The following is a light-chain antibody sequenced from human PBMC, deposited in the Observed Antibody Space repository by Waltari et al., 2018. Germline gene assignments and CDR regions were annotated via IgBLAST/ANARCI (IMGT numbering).Light chain of an antibody. CDR1: SRDVGGYNY. V-gene: IGLV2-14*03. CDR3: SSYTSTNTWV. CDR2: DVS. J-gene: IGLJ3*02. Sequence: QSALTQPASVSGSPGQSITISCTGTSRDVGGYNYVPWYQQHPGKAPKLMIFDVSKRPSGVSNRFSGAKSGNTASLTISGLQAEDEAEYYCSSYTSTNTWVFGGGTKLTVL.